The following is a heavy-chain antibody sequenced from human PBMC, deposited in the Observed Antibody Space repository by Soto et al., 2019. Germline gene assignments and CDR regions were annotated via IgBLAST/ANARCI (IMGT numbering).Heavy chain of an antibody. V-gene: IGHV3-23*01. CDR3: AKYHVDYYDSSPPHSDY. D-gene: IGHD3-22*01. CDR1: GFTFSNYA. J-gene: IGHJ4*02. Sequence: GGSLRLSCAASGFTFSNYAMSWVRQAPGKGLEWVSGISGSGSSTFYADSVKGRFTISRDNSKKTLYLQMNSLRAEDTAVYYCAKYHVDYYDSSPPHSDYWGQGTLVTVSS. CDR2: ISGSGSST.